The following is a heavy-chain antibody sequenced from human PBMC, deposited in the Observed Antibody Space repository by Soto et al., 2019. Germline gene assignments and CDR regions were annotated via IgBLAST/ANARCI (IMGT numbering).Heavy chain of an antibody. J-gene: IGHJ4*02. CDR2: IIPIFGTA. Sequence: QVQLVQSGAEVQKPGSSVKVSCKASGGTFSSYAISWVRQAPGQGLEWMGGIIPIFGTANYAQTFQGRVTIAADESTSTAYMELSSARSEDTAVYYCASERIITIYRPYYFDYWGQGTLVTVSS. D-gene: IGHD3-9*01. CDR1: GGTFSSYA. CDR3: ASERIITIYRPYYFDY. V-gene: IGHV1-69*01.